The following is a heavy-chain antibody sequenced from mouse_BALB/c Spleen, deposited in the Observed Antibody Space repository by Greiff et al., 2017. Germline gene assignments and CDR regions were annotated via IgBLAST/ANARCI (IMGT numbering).Heavy chain of an antibody. D-gene: IGHD2-4*01. CDR2: IDPANGNT. Sequence: EVQGVESGAELVKPGASVKLSCTASGFNIKDTYMHWVKQRPEQGLEWIGRIDPANGNTKYDPKFQGKATITADTSSNTAYLQLSSLTSEDTAVYYCARSVYYDYDGYAMDYWGQGTSVTVSS. CDR3: ARSVYYDYDGYAMDY. V-gene: IGHV14-3*02. J-gene: IGHJ4*01. CDR1: GFNIKDTY.